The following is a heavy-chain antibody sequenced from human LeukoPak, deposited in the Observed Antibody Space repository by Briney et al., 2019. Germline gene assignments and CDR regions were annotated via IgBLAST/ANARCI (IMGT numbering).Heavy chain of an antibody. CDR3: ARNRRGNDPMTTVIGNFDY. CDR1: GGSISSSSYY. CDR2: IYYSGST. V-gene: IGHV4-39*01. D-gene: IGHD4-11*01. Sequence: PSETLSLTCTVSGGSISSSSYYWGWIRQPPGKGLEWIGSIYYSGSTYYNPSLKSRVTISVDTSKNQFSLKLSSVTAADTAVYYCARNRRGNDPMTTVIGNFDYWGQGTLVTVSS. J-gene: IGHJ4*02.